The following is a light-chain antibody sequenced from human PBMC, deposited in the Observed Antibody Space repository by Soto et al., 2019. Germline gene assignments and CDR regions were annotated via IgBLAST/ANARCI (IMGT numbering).Light chain of an antibody. J-gene: IGKJ1*01. CDR1: QGISNT. CDR3: QLYTECHVWT. V-gene: IGKV3-15*01. Sequence: EIVMTQSPATLSVSPGERATRSCRASQGISNTLAWYQQKPGQAPRRLIYGASTRPTAIPARFSGTGTGRGFTLTIRSLQSEEFAVYYGQLYTECHVWTFRQGAKGEI. CDR2: GAS.